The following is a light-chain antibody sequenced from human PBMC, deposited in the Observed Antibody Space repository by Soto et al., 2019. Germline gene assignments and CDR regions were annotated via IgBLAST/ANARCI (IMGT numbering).Light chain of an antibody. CDR2: KAS. V-gene: IGKV1-5*03. CDR1: QTISSW. CDR3: QQLNSDPYT. J-gene: IGKJ2*01. Sequence: DIQMTQSPSTLSGSVGDRVTITCRASQTISSWLAWYQQKPGKAPKLLIYKASTLKSGVPSRFSGSGSGTEFTLTISSLQPEDFATYHCQQLNSDPYTFGQGTKVDIK.